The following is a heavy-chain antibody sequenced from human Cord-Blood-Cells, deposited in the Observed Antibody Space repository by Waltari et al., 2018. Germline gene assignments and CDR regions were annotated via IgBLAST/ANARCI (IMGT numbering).Heavy chain of an antibody. J-gene: IGHJ4*02. CDR2: ISYDGSNK. Sequence: QVQLVESGGGVVQPGRSLRLSCAASGFTFSSYAMHWVRQAPGKGLEWEAVISYDGSNKYYADSVKGRFTISRDNSKNTLYLQMNSLRAEDTAVYYCARDDFLLGFDYWGQGTLVTVSS. D-gene: IGHD3-9*01. CDR3: ARDDFLLGFDY. CDR1: GFTFSSYA. V-gene: IGHV3-30*04.